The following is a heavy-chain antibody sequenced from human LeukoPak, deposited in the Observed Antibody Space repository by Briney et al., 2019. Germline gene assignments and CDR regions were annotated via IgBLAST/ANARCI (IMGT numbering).Heavy chain of an antibody. J-gene: IGHJ3*02. CDR1: GGSISGHH. Sequence: SQTLSLTCTVSGGSISGHHWTWIRQPPGTGLEGMGIFYDSGDFNNNPSLKSRVSISMDMSNNQFSLRMSSVTAADTAMYYCARLLRPGGRKGDAFDIWGQGTMVTVSS. CDR3: ARLLRPGGRKGDAFDI. V-gene: IGHV4-59*08. D-gene: IGHD1-26*01. CDR2: FYDSGDF.